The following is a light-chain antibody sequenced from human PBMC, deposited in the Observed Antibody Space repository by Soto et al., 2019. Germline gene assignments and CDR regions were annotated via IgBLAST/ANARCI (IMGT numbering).Light chain of an antibody. Sequence: VLPQSPGTLSLSPGERATLSCGASQSVSSSYLAWYQQKPGQAPRPLIYGVSSRATGIPDRFSGSGSGTDFTLTISRLEPEDFAVYYCQQYDSSPRTFGQGTKVDI. CDR2: GVS. CDR3: QQYDSSPRT. CDR1: QSVSSSY. J-gene: IGKJ1*01. V-gene: IGKV3-20*01.